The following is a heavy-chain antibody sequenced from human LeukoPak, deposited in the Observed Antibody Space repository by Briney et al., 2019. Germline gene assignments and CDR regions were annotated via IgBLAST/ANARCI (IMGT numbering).Heavy chain of an antibody. CDR3: AKSGGSYPYYFDY. D-gene: IGHD1-26*01. V-gene: IGHV3-23*01. CDR1: GFTFSSYA. CDR2: ISGSGDNT. Sequence: PGGSLRLSCAASGFTFSSYAMSWVRQAPGKGLEWVSAISGSGDNTYYADSVKGRFTISRDNSKNTLYLQMNGLRAEDTAVYYCAKSGGSYPYYFDYWGQGTLVTVSS. J-gene: IGHJ4*02.